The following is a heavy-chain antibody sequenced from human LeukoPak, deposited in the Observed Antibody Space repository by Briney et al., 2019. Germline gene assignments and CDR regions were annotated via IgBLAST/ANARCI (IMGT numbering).Heavy chain of an antibody. Sequence: GGSLRLSCAASGFTFSSYGMHWVRQAPGKGLEWVAFIRYDGSNKYYADSVKGRFTISRDNFKNTLYLQMNSLRAEDTAVYYCAKGWLLGPDYFDYWGQGTLVTVSS. J-gene: IGHJ4*02. CDR1: GFTFSSYG. V-gene: IGHV3-30*02. D-gene: IGHD3-9*01. CDR2: IRYDGSNK. CDR3: AKGWLLGPDYFDY.